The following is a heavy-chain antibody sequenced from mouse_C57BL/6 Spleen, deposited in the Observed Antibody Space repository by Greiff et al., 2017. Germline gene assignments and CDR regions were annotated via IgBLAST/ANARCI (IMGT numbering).Heavy chain of an antibody. V-gene: IGHV5-17*01. CDR2: ISSGSSTI. D-gene: IGHD3-2*02. CDR3: ARELRLRGYYFDY. CDR1: GFTFSDYG. Sequence: EVQLVESGGGLVKPGGSLKLPCAASGFTFSDYGMHWVRQAPEKGLEWVAYISSGSSTIYYADTVKGRFTISRDNAKNTLFLQMTSLRSEDTAMYYCARELRLRGYYFDYWGQGTTLTVSS. J-gene: IGHJ2*01.